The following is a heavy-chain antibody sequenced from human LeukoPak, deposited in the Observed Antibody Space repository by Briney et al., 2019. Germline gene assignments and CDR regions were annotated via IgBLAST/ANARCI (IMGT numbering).Heavy chain of an antibody. CDR3: ASENDYGIDY. V-gene: IGHV3-23*01. CDR2: FSGSGGST. CDR1: GFTFSSYA. J-gene: IGHJ4*02. Sequence: GGSLRLSCAASGFTFSSYAMSWVRQAPGKGLEWVSTFSGSGGSTHYADSVKGRFTISRDNSKNTLYLQMNSLRAEDTAVYYCASENDYGIDYWGQGTLVTVSS. D-gene: IGHD3-16*01.